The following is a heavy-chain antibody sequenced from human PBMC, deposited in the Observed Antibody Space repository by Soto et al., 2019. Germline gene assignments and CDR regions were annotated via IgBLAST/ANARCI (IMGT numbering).Heavy chain of an antibody. V-gene: IGHV4-59*12. CDR3: ARLQAAAGDNDLTFDY. J-gene: IGHJ4*02. CDR2: IYYSGST. CDR1: GGSISSYY. D-gene: IGHD6-13*01. Sequence: SETLSLTCTVSGGSISSYYWSWIRQNQGKGLEWIGYIYYSGSTNYNPSLKSRVTISVDTSKNQFSLKLSSVTASDTAMYYCARLQAAAGDNDLTFDYWGQGTLVTVSS.